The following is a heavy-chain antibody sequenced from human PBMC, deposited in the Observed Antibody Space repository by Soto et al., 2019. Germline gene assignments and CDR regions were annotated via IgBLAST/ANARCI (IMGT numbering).Heavy chain of an antibody. V-gene: IGHV3-30-3*01. CDR2: LSNNGINT. CDR3: AREWSLSVAATGY. J-gene: IGHJ4*02. CDR1: GFTFSSYT. Sequence: ESGGGVVQPGRSLRLSCAASGFTFSSYTMYWVRRAPGKGPEWVAGLSNNGINTDYADSVKGRFTISRDNSKNTLYLQMSSLRAEDTAVYYCAREWSLSVAATGYWGQGTLVTVSS. D-gene: IGHD6-19*01.